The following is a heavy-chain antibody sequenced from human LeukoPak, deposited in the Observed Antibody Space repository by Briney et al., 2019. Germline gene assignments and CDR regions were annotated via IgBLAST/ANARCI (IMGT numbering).Heavy chain of an antibody. J-gene: IGHJ4*02. CDR1: GYTFTSYA. CDR2: INTNTGNP. D-gene: IGHD4-23*01. V-gene: IGHV7-4-1*02. Sequence: ASVKVSCKASGYTFTSYAMNWVRQAPGQGLECMGRINTNTGNPTYAQGFTGQFVFSLDTSVSTAYLQISSLKTEDTAVYYCARGGGNFVLDYWGQGTLVTVSS. CDR3: ARGGGNFVLDY.